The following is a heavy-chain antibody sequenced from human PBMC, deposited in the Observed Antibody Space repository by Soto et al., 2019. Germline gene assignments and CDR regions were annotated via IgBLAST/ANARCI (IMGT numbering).Heavy chain of an antibody. D-gene: IGHD3-22*01. Sequence: EVQLVESGGGLIQPGGSLRLSCAASGFTVSSNYMSWVRQAPGKGLEWVSVIYTGGSTYYSDSVKGRFTISRDNSKNTLYLQMNSLRVEDTAVYYCARELETSGYILKYWGQGTLVTVSS. V-gene: IGHV3-53*01. CDR2: IYTGGST. CDR3: ARELETSGYILKY. J-gene: IGHJ4*02. CDR1: GFTVSSNY.